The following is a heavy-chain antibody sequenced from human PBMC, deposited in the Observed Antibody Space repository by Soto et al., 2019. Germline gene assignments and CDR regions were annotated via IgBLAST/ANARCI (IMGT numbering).Heavy chain of an antibody. D-gene: IGHD5-12*01. CDR2: ISGSGGST. CDR3: ARKLSGYDPDLTPHYYGMDV. Sequence: EVQLLESGGGLVQPGGSLRLSCAASGFTFSSYAMSWVRQAPGKGLEWVSAISGSGGSTYYADSVKGRFTISRDNSKNTLYLQMNSLRAEDTAVYSCARKLSGYDPDLTPHYYGMDVWGQGTTVTVSS. CDR1: GFTFSSYA. V-gene: IGHV3-23*01. J-gene: IGHJ6*02.